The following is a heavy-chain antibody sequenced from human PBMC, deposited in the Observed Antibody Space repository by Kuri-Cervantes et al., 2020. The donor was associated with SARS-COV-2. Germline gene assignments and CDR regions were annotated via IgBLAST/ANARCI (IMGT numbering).Heavy chain of an antibody. D-gene: IGHD6-19*01. V-gene: IGHV4-61*02. CDR2: LYTSGST. CDR3: ARGIAVPGAKYFDY. CDR1: GGSISSGSYY. Sequence: SCTVSGGSISSGSYYWTWIRQPAGKGLEWIGRLYTSGSTNYNPSLKSRVTISADTSKNQFSLNLSSVTAADTAVYYCARGIAVPGAKYFDYWGQGTLVTVSS. J-gene: IGHJ4*02.